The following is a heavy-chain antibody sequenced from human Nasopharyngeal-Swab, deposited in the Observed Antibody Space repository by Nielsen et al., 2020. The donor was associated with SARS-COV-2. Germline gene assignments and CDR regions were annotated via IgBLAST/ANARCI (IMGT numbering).Heavy chain of an antibody. Sequence: GGSLRLSCAASGFPFSNYTMTWVRQAPGKGLEWVSSITSIGGYIHYADSVKGHFTISRDDAKNSLYLQMNRLRVEDTAVYYCARDEGLTGFNFWGQGTLVTVSS. CDR3: ARDEGLTGFNF. J-gene: IGHJ4*02. CDR2: ITSIGGYI. V-gene: IGHV3-21*01. CDR1: GFPFSNYT. D-gene: IGHD3-9*01.